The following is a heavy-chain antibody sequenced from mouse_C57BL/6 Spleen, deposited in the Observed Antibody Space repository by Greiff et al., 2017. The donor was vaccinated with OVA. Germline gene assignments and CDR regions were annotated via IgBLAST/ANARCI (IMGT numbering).Heavy chain of an antibody. CDR1: GYTFTSYW. CDR3: TRGDYSNYLYYFDY. Sequence: EVQLQQSGTVLARPGASVKMSCKTSGYTFTSYWMHWVKQRPGQGLEWIGAIYPGNSDTSYNQKFKGKAKLTAVTSASTAYMELSSLTNEDSAVYYCTRGDYSNYLYYFDYWGQGTTLTVSS. V-gene: IGHV1-5*01. CDR2: IYPGNSDT. D-gene: IGHD2-5*01. J-gene: IGHJ2*01.